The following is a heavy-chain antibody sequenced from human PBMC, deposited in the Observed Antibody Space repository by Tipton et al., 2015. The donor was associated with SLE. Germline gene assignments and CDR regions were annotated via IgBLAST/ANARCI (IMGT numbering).Heavy chain of an antibody. CDR1: GFTFSSYW. J-gene: IGHJ5*02. D-gene: IGHD5-12*01. Sequence: SLRLSCAASGFTFSSYWMSWVRQAPGKGLEWVANIKQDGSEKYYVDSVKGRFTISRDNAKNSLYLQMNSLRAEDTAVYYCASLDIVAPYNWFDPWGQGTLVTVSS. V-gene: IGHV3-7*01. CDR3: ASLDIVAPYNWFDP. CDR2: IKQDGSEK.